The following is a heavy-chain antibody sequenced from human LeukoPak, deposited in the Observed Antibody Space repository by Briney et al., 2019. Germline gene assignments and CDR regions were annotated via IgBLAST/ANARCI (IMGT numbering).Heavy chain of an antibody. J-gene: IGHJ5*02. CDR1: GYTFTGYY. CDR3: ARERIVGNNWFDP. CDR2: INPNSGGT. Sequence: ASVKVSCKASGYTFTGYYMHWVRQAPGQGLEWMGWINPNSGGTNYAQKFQGRVTMTRDTSISTAYMELSRLRSDDTAVYYCARERIVGNNWFDPWGQGTQVTVSS. D-gene: IGHD1-26*01. V-gene: IGHV1-2*02.